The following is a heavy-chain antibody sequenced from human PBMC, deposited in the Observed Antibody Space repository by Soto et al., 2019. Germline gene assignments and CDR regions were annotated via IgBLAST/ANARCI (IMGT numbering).Heavy chain of an antibody. D-gene: IGHD6-13*01. CDR2: ISYDGSNK. Sequence: GGSLRLSCAASGFTFSSYAMHWVRQAPGKGLEWVAVISYDGSNKYYADSVKGRFTISRDNSKNTLYLQMNSLRAEDTAVYYCARGSGAAAANFDYWGQGTLVTVSS. V-gene: IGHV3-30-3*01. CDR1: GFTFSSYA. CDR3: ARGSGAAAANFDY. J-gene: IGHJ4*02.